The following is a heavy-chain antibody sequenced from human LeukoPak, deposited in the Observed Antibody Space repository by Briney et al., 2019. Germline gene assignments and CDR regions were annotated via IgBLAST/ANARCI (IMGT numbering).Heavy chain of an antibody. Sequence: GGSLRPSCAVSGFTFSSYWMSWVRQAPGKGLEWVANIKQDGSEKYYLDLVKGRFTISRDNAKNSVYLQMNSLRVEDTAVYYCARASSYQLLGGGCDYWGQGTLVTVSS. V-gene: IGHV3-7*04. CDR1: GFTFSSYW. D-gene: IGHD2-2*01. J-gene: IGHJ4*02. CDR2: IKQDGSEK. CDR3: ARASSYQLLGGGCDY.